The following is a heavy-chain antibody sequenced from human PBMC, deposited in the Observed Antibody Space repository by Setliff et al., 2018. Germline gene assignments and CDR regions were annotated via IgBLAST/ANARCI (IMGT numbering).Heavy chain of an antibody. CDR3: ATGIYDILQRGTDV. V-gene: IGHV3-11*04. Sequence: PGGSLRLSCAASGFSFSGYYMSWVRQAPGKGLEWLSKISGSGTTIFYADSVKGRFTISRDPSKNTLFLQMYSLRVEDTAVYYCATGIYDILQRGTDVWGQGTTVTVSS. CDR1: GFSFSGYY. J-gene: IGHJ6*02. D-gene: IGHD3-9*01. CDR2: ISGSGTTI.